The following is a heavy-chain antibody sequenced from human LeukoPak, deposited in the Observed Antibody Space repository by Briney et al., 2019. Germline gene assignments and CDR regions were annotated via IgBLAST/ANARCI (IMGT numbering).Heavy chain of an antibody. CDR2: INHSGST. V-gene: IGHV4-34*01. D-gene: IGHD2-15*01. Sequence: PSETLSLTCAVYGGSFSGYYWSWIRQPPGKGLEWIGEINHSGSTNYNPSLKSRVTISVDTSKSQFSLKLSSVTAADTAVYYCARFVKYCSGGGCYSDYWGQGTLVTVSS. CDR1: GGSFSGYY. CDR3: ARFVKYCSGGGCYSDY. J-gene: IGHJ4*02.